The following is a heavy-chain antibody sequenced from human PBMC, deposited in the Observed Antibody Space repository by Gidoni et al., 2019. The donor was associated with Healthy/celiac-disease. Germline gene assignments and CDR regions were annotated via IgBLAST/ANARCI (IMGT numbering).Heavy chain of an antibody. CDR3: ARDSTVTTKGWYYYGMDV. Sequence: EVQLVESGGGLVKPGGSLRLSWAASGFTFSSYSMNWVRQAPGKGLGWVSSISSSSSYIDDADSVKGRFTISRDNAKNSLYLQMNSLRAEDTAVYYCARDSTVTTKGWYYYGMDVWGQGTTVTVSS. CDR1: GFTFSSYS. J-gene: IGHJ6*02. CDR2: ISSSSSYI. V-gene: IGHV3-21*01. D-gene: IGHD4-17*01.